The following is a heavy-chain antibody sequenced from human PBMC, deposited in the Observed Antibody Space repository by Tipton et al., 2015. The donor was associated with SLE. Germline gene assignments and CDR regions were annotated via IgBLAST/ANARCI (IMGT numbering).Heavy chain of an antibody. CDR2: IYYSGST. CDR3: ARGPYSSGRRWFDP. J-gene: IGHJ5*02. CDR1: GGSISSGSYY. Sequence: TLSLTCTVSGGSISSGSYYWSWIRQHPGKGLEWIGYIYYSGSTYYNPSLKSRVTISVDTSKNQFSLKLSSVTAADTAVYYCARGPYSSGRRWFDPWGQGTLVTVSS. D-gene: IGHD6-19*01. V-gene: IGHV4-31*03.